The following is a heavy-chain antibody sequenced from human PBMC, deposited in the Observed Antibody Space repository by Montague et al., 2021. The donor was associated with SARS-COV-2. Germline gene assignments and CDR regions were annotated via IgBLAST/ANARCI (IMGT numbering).Heavy chain of an antibody. CDR1: GGSISSYY. J-gene: IGHJ4*02. CDR2: IYYSGST. Sequence: SETRSLTCTVAGGSISSYYWSWIRQPPGKGLEWIGYIYYSGSTNYNPSLKSRVTISVDTSKNQFSLKLSSMTAADTAVYYCARDSHYYDSSGHFDYWGQGTLVTVSS. D-gene: IGHD3-22*01. CDR3: ARDSHYYDSSGHFDY. V-gene: IGHV4-59*13.